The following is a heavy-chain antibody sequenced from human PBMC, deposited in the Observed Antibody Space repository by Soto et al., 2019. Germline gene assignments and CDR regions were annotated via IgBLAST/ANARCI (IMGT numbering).Heavy chain of an antibody. CDR2: IYYSGST. J-gene: IGHJ5*02. Sequence: PSETLSLTCTVSGGSISSYYWSWIRQPPGKGLEWIGYIYYSGSTNYNPSLKSRVTISVDTSKNQFSLKLSSVTAADTAVYYCARGSRATGTTPWGQGTLVTVSS. D-gene: IGHD1-1*01. CDR3: ARGSRATGTTP. CDR1: GGSISSYY. V-gene: IGHV4-59*01.